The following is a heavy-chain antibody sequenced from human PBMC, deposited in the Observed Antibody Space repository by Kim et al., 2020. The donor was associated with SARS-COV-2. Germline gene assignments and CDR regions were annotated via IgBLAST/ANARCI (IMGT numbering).Heavy chain of an antibody. CDR2: IYYSGST. CDR3: ATWAVAAAGTSDAFDI. CDR1: GGSISSSSYY. J-gene: IGHJ3*02. V-gene: IGHV4-39*01. Sequence: SETLSLTCTVSGGSISSSSYYWGWIRQPPGKGLEWIGSIYYSGSTYYNPSLKSRVTISVDTSKNQFSLKLSSVTAADTAVYYCATWAVAAAGTSDAFDIWGQGTNGHRLF. D-gene: IGHD6-13*01.